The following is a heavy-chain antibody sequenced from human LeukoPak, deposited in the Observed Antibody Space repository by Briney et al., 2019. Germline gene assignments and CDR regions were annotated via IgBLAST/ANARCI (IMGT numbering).Heavy chain of an antibody. CDR1: GSTFSSYA. Sequence: GGSLRLSCAASGSTFSSYAMHWVRQAPGKGLEWVAVISYDGSNKYYADSVKGRFTISRDNSKNTLYLQMNSLRAEDTAVYYCARGSPLRFLEWPLDYWGQGTLVTVSS. CDR2: ISYDGSNK. D-gene: IGHD3-3*01. V-gene: IGHV3-30*04. CDR3: ARGSPLRFLEWPLDY. J-gene: IGHJ4*02.